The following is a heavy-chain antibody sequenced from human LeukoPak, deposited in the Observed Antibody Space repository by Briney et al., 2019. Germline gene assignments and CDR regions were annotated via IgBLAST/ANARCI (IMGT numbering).Heavy chain of an antibody. V-gene: IGHV3-23*01. J-gene: IGHJ4*02. CDR1: EFTYG. CDR3: AKDWHDTSGYYYRTALFDY. D-gene: IGHD3-22*01. CDR2: ISGSGGST. Sequence: PGGSLRLSCAASEFTYGMNWVRQAPGKGLEWVSTISGSGGSTYYADSVKGRFTISRDNSKNTLYLQMNSLRAEDTAVYYCAKDWHDTSGYYYRTALFDYWGQGTLVTVSS.